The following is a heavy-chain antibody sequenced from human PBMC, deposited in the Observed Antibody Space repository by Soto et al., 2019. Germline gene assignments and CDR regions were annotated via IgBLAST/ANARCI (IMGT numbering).Heavy chain of an antibody. V-gene: IGHV3-15*01. J-gene: IGHJ4*02. CDR3: TTDDPINRN. Sequence: GGSLRLSCGAFGFTFSNAWMSWVRQAPGKGLEWVGRIKSKTDGGTTDYAAPVKGRFTISRDDSKSTLYLQMNSLKTEDTGVYYCTTDDPINRNWGQGTLVTVSS. CDR1: GFTFSNAW. CDR2: IKSKTDGGTT.